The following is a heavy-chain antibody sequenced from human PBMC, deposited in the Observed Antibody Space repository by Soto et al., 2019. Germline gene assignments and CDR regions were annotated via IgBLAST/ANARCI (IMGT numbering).Heavy chain of an antibody. CDR1: GYTFTTYY. Sequence: VQLVQSGAEVQKPGASVTVSCTASGYTFTTYYMQWMRQAPGQGPEWLAMIDPRSGNTNYAQSIQGRVAVTRDTSTNTVYLALSSLRSEDTALYYCARELPHTNYFDYWGQGTPVTVSS. CDR3: ARELPHTNYFDY. D-gene: IGHD2-15*01. J-gene: IGHJ4*02. V-gene: IGHV1-46*01. CDR2: IDPRSGNT.